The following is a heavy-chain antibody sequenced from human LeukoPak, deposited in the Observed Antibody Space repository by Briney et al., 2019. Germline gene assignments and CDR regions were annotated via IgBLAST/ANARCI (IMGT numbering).Heavy chain of an antibody. J-gene: IGHJ5*02. D-gene: IGHD2-2*01. Sequence: PGGSQRLSCAVSGFTFSSYWMSWVRQAPGKGLEWVASIKEEGSEKHYVDSVKGRFTISRDNAKNSLYLQMNSLRAEDTAVYYCARGHYQLSWGQGILVTVSS. V-gene: IGHV3-7*01. CDR3: ARGHYQLS. CDR2: IKEEGSEK. CDR1: GFTFSSYW.